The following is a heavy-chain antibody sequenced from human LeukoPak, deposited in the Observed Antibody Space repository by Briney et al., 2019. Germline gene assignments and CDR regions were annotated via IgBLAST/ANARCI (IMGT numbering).Heavy chain of an antibody. J-gene: IGHJ6*03. CDR2: ISVSGTST. V-gene: IGHV3-23*01. CDR1: GFPFSDYG. D-gene: IGHD2-15*01. CDR3: TNRGVGYYYMDV. Sequence: GGSLRLSCAASGFPFSDYGMSWVRQAPGKGLEWVSGISVSGTSTYYADSVKGRFTISGDNSKNTLYLQMNSLRAEDTAVYYCTNRGVGYYYMDVWGKGTTVTVSS.